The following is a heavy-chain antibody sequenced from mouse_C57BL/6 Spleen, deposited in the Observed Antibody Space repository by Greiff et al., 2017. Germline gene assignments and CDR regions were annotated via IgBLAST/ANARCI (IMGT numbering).Heavy chain of an antibody. V-gene: IGHV1-42*01. CDR2: INPSTGGT. CDR3: ARRTNYYGSSHWYFDV. Sequence: VQLKQSGPELVKPGASVKISCKASGYSFTGYYMNWVKPSPEKSLEWIGEINPSTGGTTYNQKFKAKATLTVDKSSSTAYMQLKSLTSEDSAVYYCARRTNYYGSSHWYFDVWGTGTTVTVSS. J-gene: IGHJ1*03. CDR1: GYSFTGYY. D-gene: IGHD1-1*01.